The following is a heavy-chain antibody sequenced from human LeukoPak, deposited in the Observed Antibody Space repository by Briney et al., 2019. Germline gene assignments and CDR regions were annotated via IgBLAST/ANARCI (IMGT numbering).Heavy chain of an antibody. CDR2: LYPDESNA. Sequence: GESLKISCKASGFRFTGYCIGWVRQVPGKGLEWMGILYPDESNAIYSPSFQGQVTMSVDKSIDTAYLQWSSLKASDTAMYYCAGGNDYVNNVKAFHPWGQGKMVSVSS. V-gene: IGHV5-51*01. CDR3: AGGNDYVNNVKAFHP. J-gene: IGHJ3*01. D-gene: IGHD3-16*01. CDR1: GFRFTGYC.